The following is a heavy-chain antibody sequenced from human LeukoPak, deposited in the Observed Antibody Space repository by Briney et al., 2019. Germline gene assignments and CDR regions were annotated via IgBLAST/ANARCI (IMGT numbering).Heavy chain of an antibody. D-gene: IGHD6-19*01. CDR2: IQSDGNEK. CDR1: GFTFRDYW. CDR3: TRDSAVATYYGVDV. V-gene: IGHV3-7*01. Sequence: GGSLRLSCGASGFTFRDYWMSWVRQAPGKGLEWVANIQSDGNEKNYIDSVQGRFTISRDNAKTSLYLQMNSLRAEDTAVYYCTRDSAVATYYGVDVWGQGTTVTLSS. J-gene: IGHJ6*02.